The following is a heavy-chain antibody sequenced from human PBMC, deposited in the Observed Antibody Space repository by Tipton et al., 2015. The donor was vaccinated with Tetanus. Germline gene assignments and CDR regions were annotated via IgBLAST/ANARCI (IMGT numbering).Heavy chain of an antibody. CDR2: IYPGGSDT. Sequence: MQLVQSGAEVKKPGESLKISCKGSGYSFTSYWIGWVRQMPGKGLEWTGIIYPGGSDTRYSPSLQGRVTISADKSTSPAYLQWSSLKASDPAMYYCARGVYSSPTLGDYYYYGMDVWGQGTTVTVSS. J-gene: IGHJ6*02. V-gene: IGHV5-51*01. CDR3: ARGVYSSPTLGDYYYYGMDV. CDR1: GYSFTSYW. D-gene: IGHD6-13*01.